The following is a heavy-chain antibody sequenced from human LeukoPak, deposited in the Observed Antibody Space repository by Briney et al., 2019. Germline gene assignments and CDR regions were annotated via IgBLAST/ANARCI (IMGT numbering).Heavy chain of an antibody. J-gene: IGHJ3*02. Sequence: GGSLRLSCAASGFTFSSYRMNWVRQAPGRGLEWVSSISSSSSYIYYADSVKGRFTISRDNAKNSLYLQMNSLRAEDTAVYYCAREGQYYYDSSGQPLDAFDIWGQGTMVTVSS. CDR1: GFTFSSYR. D-gene: IGHD3-22*01. CDR3: AREGQYYYDSSGQPLDAFDI. V-gene: IGHV3-21*01. CDR2: ISSSSSYI.